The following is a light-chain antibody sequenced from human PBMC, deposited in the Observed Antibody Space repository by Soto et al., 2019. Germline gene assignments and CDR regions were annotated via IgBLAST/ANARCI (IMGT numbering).Light chain of an antibody. V-gene: IGLV2-14*01. CDR3: SSYTNINTRACV. J-gene: IGLJ1*01. CDR2: GVT. CDR1: SSDIGGYNY. Sequence: QSVLTQPASVSGSPGQSITISCIGSSSDIGGYNYVSWHQQHPGKAPKLIIYGVTDRPSGVSNRFSGSKSGNTASLTISGLQAEDEAEYYCSSYTNINTRACVFGTGTKLTVL.